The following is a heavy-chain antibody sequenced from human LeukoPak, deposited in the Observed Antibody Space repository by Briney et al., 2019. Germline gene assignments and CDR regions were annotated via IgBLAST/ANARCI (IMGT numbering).Heavy chain of an antibody. V-gene: IGHV3-23*01. J-gene: IGHJ4*02. D-gene: IGHD1-1*01. Sequence: GGSLRLSCAASGFTFSTYTMTWVRQAPGKGLECVSTIDGRGVDTYYADSVKGRFTISRDNSRNTVYLQMNSLRAEDTAVYCCAKDRAGTPWADWGQGTLVTVSS. CDR2: IDGRGVDT. CDR1: GFTFSTYT. CDR3: AKDRAGTPWAD.